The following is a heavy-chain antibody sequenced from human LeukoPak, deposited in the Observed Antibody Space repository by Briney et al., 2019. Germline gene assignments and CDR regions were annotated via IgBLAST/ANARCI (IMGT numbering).Heavy chain of an antibody. D-gene: IGHD1-26*01. CDR3: ARQSGSYWY. J-gene: IGHJ4*02. CDR1: GGSISSSSYY. Sequence: SETLSLTCTVSGGSISSSSYYWGWIRQPPGKGLEWIGNIYYSGSTFYNPSRKSRLTISVDTSKNQFSLKLSSVTAADTAVYYCARQSGSYWYWGQGTLVTVSS. CDR2: IYYSGST. V-gene: IGHV4-39*01.